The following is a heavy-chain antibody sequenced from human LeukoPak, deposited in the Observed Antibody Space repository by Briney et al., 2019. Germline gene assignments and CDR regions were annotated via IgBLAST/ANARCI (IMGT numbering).Heavy chain of an antibody. J-gene: IGHJ4*02. V-gene: IGHV3-23*01. Sequence: GGSLRLSCAASGFTFSSYAMTWVRQAPGKGLEWVSGISGSGGSTYYADSVKGRFSISRDNSKNTLYLQMNSLRAEDAAVYYCAKAVNFDWLPNDYWGQGTLVTVS. CDR1: GFTFSSYA. D-gene: IGHD3-9*01. CDR3: AKAVNFDWLPNDY. CDR2: ISGSGGST.